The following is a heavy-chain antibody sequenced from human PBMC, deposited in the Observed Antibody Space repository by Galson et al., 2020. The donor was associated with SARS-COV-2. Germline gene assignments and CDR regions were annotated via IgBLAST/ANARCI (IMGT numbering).Heavy chain of an antibody. V-gene: IGHV4-61*09. Sequence: SETLSLTCTVSGGSISSDSYYWSWIRQPAGKGLEWIGHIFINGNTNYNPSLKSRVTISSDKSKNQFSLKLTSVTAADTAVYYCAGALWLGWFDPWGQGTLVTVSS. CDR1: GGSISSDSYY. J-gene: IGHJ5*02. D-gene: IGHD3-22*01. CDR2: IFINGNT. CDR3: AGALWLGWFDP.